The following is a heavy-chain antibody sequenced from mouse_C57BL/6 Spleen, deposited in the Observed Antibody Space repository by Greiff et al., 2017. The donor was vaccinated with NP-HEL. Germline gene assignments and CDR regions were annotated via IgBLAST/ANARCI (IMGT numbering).Heavy chain of an antibody. CDR1: GYAFSSYW. CDR2: IYPGDGDT. Sequence: QVQLKESGAELVKPGASVKISCKASGYAFSSYWMNWVKQRPGKGLEWIGQIYPGDGDTNYNGKFKGKATLTADKSSSTAYMQLSSLTSEDSAVYFCARSEIYDGYYVFAYWGQGTLVTVSA. J-gene: IGHJ3*01. V-gene: IGHV1-80*01. CDR3: ARSEIYDGYYVFAY. D-gene: IGHD2-3*01.